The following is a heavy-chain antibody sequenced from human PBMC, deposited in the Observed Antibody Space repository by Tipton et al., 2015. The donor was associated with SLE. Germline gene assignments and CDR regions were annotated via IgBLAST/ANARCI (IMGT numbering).Heavy chain of an antibody. CDR2: ISGYNGNT. J-gene: IGHJ3*02. CDR1: GYMFSRFG. D-gene: IGHD2-2*01. CDR3: ARGDYCSSTSCLDAFDI. V-gene: IGHV1-18*01. Sequence: LVQSGAEVKKPGASVKVSCKASGYMFSRFGISWVRQAPGQGLEWMGWISGYNGNTKYVQKLQGRVTMTTDTSTSTAYMELSSLRSEDTAVYYCARGDYCSSTSCLDAFDIWGQGTMVTVSS.